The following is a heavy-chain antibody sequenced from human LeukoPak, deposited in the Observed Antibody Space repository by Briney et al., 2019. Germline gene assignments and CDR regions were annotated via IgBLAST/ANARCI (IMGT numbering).Heavy chain of an antibody. V-gene: IGHV4-59*01. D-gene: IGHD4/OR15-4a*01. CDR1: GGSISHYY. CDR2: IYYTGTT. CDR3: AREDPQTKVPEGMDV. Sequence: PSETLSLTCTVSGGSISHYYWSWLRQPPGKGPEWIGYIYYTGTTNYNPSLKSRVTISVDTSKKQFSLKLNSVTAADTAVYYCAREDPQTKVPEGMDVWGQGTTVTVSS. J-gene: IGHJ6*02.